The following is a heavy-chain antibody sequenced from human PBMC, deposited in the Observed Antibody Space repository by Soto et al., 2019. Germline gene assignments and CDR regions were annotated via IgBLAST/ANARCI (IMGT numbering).Heavy chain of an antibody. CDR3: ARGLRPTTVTPYYFDY. J-gene: IGHJ4*02. CDR1: GFTFSSYS. V-gene: IGHV3-21*01. Sequence: EVPLVESGGGLVKPGGSLRLSCAASGFTFSSYSMNWVRQAPGKGLEWVSSISSSSSYIYYADSVKGRFTISRDNAKNSLYLQMNSLRAEDMAVYYCARGLRPTTVTPYYFDYWGQGTLVTVSS. CDR2: ISSSSSYI. D-gene: IGHD4-17*01.